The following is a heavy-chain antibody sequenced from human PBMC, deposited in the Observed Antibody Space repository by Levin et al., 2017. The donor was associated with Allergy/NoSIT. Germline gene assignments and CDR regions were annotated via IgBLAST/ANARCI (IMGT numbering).Heavy chain of an antibody. Sequence: SQTLSLPCAVSGYSICSGYYWGWIRQPPGKGLEWIGSIYHSGSTYYNPSLKSRVTISVDTSKNQFSLKLSSVTAADTAVYYCARDASRYCGGDCYAPDWFDPWGQGTLVTVSS. V-gene: IGHV4-38-2*02. J-gene: IGHJ5*02. CDR1: GYSICSGYY. CDR2: IYHSGST. CDR3: ARDASRYCGGDCYAPDWFDP. D-gene: IGHD2-21*02.